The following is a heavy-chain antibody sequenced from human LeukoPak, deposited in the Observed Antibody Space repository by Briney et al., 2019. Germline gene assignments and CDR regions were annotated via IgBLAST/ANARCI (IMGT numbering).Heavy chain of an antibody. V-gene: IGHV3-74*01. CDR1: GFTFSSNW. CDR3: TRGPAD. CDR2: INPDGNRS. Sequence: GGSLKLSCAASGFTFSSNWMHWVRQAPGKGLVWVAKINPDGNRSDYVDSVKGRFTISRDNAKNTLYLQMDSLKAEDTAVYYCTRGPADWGQGTLVTVSP. J-gene: IGHJ1*01.